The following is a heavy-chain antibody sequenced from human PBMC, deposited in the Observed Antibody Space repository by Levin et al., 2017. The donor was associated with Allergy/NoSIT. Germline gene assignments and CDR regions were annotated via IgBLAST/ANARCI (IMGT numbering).Heavy chain of an antibody. CDR1: GGSFSGYY. D-gene: IGHD3-16*01. V-gene: IGHV4-34*01. Sequence: SETLSLTCAVYGGSFSGYYWSWIRQPPGKGLEWIGEINHSGSTNYNPSLKSRVTISVDTSKNQFSLKLSSVTAADTAVYYCASMNYDYVWGSYVPKSRGRYYGMDVWGQGTTVTVSS. CDR3: ASMNYDYVWGSYVPKSRGRYYGMDV. J-gene: IGHJ6*02. CDR2: INHSGST.